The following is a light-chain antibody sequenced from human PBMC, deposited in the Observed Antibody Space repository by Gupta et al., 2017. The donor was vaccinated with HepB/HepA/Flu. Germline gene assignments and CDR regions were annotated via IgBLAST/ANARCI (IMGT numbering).Light chain of an antibody. CDR3: QQRSI. J-gene: IGKJ5*01. V-gene: IGKV3-11*01. CDR2: DAS. Sequence: EIVLTQSPATLSLSPGERATLSCRASQSVSSYLAWYQQQPGQAPRLLIYDASNRATGIPARFSGSGSGTDFTLTISSLEPEDFAVYYCQQRSIFGQGTRLEIK. CDR1: QSVSSY.